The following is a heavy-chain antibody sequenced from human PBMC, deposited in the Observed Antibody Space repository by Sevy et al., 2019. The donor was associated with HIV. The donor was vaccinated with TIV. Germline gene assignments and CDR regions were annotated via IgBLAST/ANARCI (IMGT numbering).Heavy chain of an antibody. Sequence: GGSLRLSCAASGFTVSSNYMSWVRQAPGKGLEWVSVIYSGGSTYYADPVKGRFTISGDNSKNTLNLQMNSLRAEDTAGYYCARLNVWTYFDYWGQGTLVTVSS. CDR3: ARLNVWTYFDY. V-gene: IGHV3-53*01. CDR1: GFTVSSNY. J-gene: IGHJ4*02. D-gene: IGHD1-1*01. CDR2: IYSGGST.